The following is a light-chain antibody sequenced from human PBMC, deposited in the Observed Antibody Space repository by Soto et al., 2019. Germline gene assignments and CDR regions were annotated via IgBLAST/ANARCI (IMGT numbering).Light chain of an antibody. V-gene: IGKV3-20*01. CDR3: QQDGISPRT. CDR1: QSVSSSY. J-gene: IGKJ1*01. CDR2: GAS. Sequence: EIVLTQSPGTLSLSPGERATLSCRASQSVSSSYLAWYQQKPGQAPRLLIYGASSRATGIPDRFSGSGSGTDFTLTISRLEPEDFAVYYCQQDGISPRTFGQGNMV.